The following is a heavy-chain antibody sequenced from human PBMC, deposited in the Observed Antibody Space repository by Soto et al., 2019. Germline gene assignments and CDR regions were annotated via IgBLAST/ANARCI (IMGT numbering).Heavy chain of an antibody. Sequence: SETLSFTCTVSGGSISSYYWSWIRQSAGKGLEWIGRIYNGGNTQYNPSLKSRVTMSADTSKNQFSLRLNSVTAADTAVYYCARDGSDSYGLDVWGQGTTVTVSS. CDR1: GGSISSYY. CDR3: ARDGSDSYGLDV. D-gene: IGHD3-10*01. CDR2: IYNGGNT. J-gene: IGHJ6*02. V-gene: IGHV4-4*07.